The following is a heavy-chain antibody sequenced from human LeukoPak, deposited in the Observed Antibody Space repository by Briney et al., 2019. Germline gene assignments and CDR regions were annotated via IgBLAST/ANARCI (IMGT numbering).Heavy chain of an antibody. J-gene: IGHJ5*02. V-gene: IGHV4-39*01. CDR3: ARSGSYTRWFDP. Sequence: SETLTLTCTVSGASINIYTYYWGWIRQPPGKGLEWIGSVSYSGSPYYNPSLTSRATISVDTSRNQVSLKLTSVTAADTAVYYCARSGSYTRWFDPWGQGTLVTVSS. CDR2: VSYSGSP. CDR1: GASINIYTYY. D-gene: IGHD1-26*01.